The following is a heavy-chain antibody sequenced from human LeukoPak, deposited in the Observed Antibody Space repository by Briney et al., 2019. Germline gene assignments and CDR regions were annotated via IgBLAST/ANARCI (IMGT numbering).Heavy chain of an antibody. CDR1: GFTFSSYS. CDR2: IRSSSSYI. CDR3: ARGDADILTASSGLTDY. J-gene: IGHJ4*02. Sequence: PGGSLRLSCAASGFTFSSYSMCWVRQAPGKGLEWVSSIRSSSSYIYYADSVKGRFTISRDNAKNSLYLQMNSLRAEDTAVYYCARGDADILTASSGLTDYWGQGTLVTVSS. D-gene: IGHD3-9*01. V-gene: IGHV3-21*01.